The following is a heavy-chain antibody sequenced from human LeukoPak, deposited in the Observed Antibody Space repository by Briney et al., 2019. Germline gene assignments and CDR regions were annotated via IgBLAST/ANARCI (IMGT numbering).Heavy chain of an antibody. CDR2: ISSSGSFI. D-gene: IGHD1-26*01. J-gene: IGHJ4*02. CDR3: ARTSSMTPTPTFDS. CDR1: GFTSSSYS. Sequence: GGSLRLSCAASGFTSSSYSMNWVRQAPGKGLEWVSSISSSGSFIYYPDSAKGRFTISRDNAKNSLYLQMNSLRAEDTAIYYCARTSSMTPTPTFDSWGQGTLVTVSP. V-gene: IGHV3-21*01.